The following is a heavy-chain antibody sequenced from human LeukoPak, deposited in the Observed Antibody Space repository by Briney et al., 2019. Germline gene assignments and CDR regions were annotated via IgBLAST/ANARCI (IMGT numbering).Heavy chain of an antibody. CDR3: AKGRLDPNLVLGY. CDR2: IRGTDGYT. Sequence: GGSLRLSCAASGFTFNIYAMSWIRQAPGKGLEWFSTIRGTDGYTYYADSVKGRFTISRDNSKNTLYLQMNSLRAEDTALYYCAKGRLDPNLVLGYWGQGTLVTVSS. J-gene: IGHJ4*02. D-gene: IGHD2-8*02. V-gene: IGHV3-23*01. CDR1: GFTFNIYA.